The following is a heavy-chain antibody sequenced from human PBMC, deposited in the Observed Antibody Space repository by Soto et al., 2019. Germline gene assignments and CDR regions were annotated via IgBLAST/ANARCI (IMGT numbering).Heavy chain of an antibody. D-gene: IGHD2-8*01. Sequence: GGSLRLSCAASGFTFSDYYMSWIRQAPGKGLEWVSYIGPSSSYTNYADSVRGRFTISRDNTKNSLYLQMNSLRAEDTAVYYCARVVRLMLYSDYWGQGTLVTVSS. J-gene: IGHJ4*02. CDR1: GFTFSDYY. CDR2: IGPSSSYT. CDR3: ARVVRLMLYSDY. V-gene: IGHV3-11*06.